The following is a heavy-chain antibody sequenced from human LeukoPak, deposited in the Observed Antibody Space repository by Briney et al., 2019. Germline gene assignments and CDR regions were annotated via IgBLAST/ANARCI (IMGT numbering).Heavy chain of an antibody. CDR1: GFTFSSYA. J-gene: IGHJ4*02. V-gene: IGHV3-23*01. D-gene: IGHD2-21*01. Sequence: GGSLRLSCAASGFTFSSYAMSWVRQAPGKGLEWVSAISGSGGSTYYADSVKRRFTISRDNSKNTLYLQMNSLRAEDTAVYYCAKDRSLVVVIATLFDYWGQGTLVTVSS. CDR3: AKDRSLVVVIATLFDY. CDR2: ISGSGGST.